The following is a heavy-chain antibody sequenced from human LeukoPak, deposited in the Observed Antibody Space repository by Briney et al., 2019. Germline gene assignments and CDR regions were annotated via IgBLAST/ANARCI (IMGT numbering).Heavy chain of an antibody. CDR3: AKDIGSHIVVVTALDY. D-gene: IGHD2-21*02. V-gene: IGHV3-23*01. J-gene: IGHJ4*02. CDR1: GFTFSSSA. Sequence: PGGSLRLSCAASGFTFSSSAMSWVRQAPGKGLGRVSSISGSGSGGSTYYTDSVKGRFTISRDNAKNSLYLQMNSLRAEDTALYYCAKDIGSHIVVVTALDYWGQGTLVTVSS. CDR2: ISGSGSGGST.